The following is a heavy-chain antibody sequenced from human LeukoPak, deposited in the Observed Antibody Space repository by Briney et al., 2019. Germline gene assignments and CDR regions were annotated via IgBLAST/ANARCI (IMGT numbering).Heavy chain of an antibody. V-gene: IGHV4-34*01. Sequence: SETLSLTCAVYGGSFSGYYWSWIRQPPGKGLEWIGEINHSGSTNYNPSLKSRVTISVDTSKNQFSLKLSSVTAADTAVYYCARAVGSGSYYKPYYYGMDVWGQGTTVTVSS. CDR3: ARAVGSGSYYKPYYYGMDV. D-gene: IGHD3-10*01. J-gene: IGHJ6*02. CDR1: GGSFSGYY. CDR2: INHSGST.